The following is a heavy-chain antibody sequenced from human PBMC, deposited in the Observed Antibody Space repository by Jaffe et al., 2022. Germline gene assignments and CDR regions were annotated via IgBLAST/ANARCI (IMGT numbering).Heavy chain of an antibody. CDR2: IYYSGST. Sequence: QLQLQESGPGLVKPSETLSLTCTVSGGSISSSSYYWGWIRQPPGKGLEWIGSIYYSGSTYYNPSLKSRVTISVDTSKNQFSLKLSSVTAADTAVYYCARHVSEKQWPLDYWGQGTLVTVSS. D-gene: IGHD6-19*01. CDR3: ARHVSEKQWPLDY. J-gene: IGHJ4*02. V-gene: IGHV4-39*01. CDR1: GGSISSSSYY.